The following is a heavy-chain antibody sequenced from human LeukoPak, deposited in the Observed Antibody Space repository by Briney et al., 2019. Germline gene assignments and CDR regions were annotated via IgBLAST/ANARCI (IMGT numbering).Heavy chain of an antibody. V-gene: IGHV4-39*02. CDR2: VYYGRSP. J-gene: IGHJ4*02. Sequence: SETLSLTCTVSGDSISRSTYYWAWIRQPPGKGLEWIGSVYYGRSPYFNPSLESRATISVDTSKNHFSLKMSSVTAADTAVYYCARSSGTGAFSYWGQGTLVTVSS. CDR1: GDSISRSTYY. D-gene: IGHD6-25*01. CDR3: ARSSGTGAFSY.